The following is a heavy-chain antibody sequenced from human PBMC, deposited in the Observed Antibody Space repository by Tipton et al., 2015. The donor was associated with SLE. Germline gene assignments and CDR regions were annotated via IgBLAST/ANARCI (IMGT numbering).Heavy chain of an antibody. CDR3: ARVDYSSSSYDY. D-gene: IGHD6-6*01. CDR1: GGSIRGHY. J-gene: IGHJ4*02. V-gene: IGHV4-59*08. CDR2: IYYSGST. Sequence: TLSLTCTVSGGSIRGHYWSWIRQPPGKGLDWIGYIYYSGSTYYNPSLKSRVTISVDTSKNQFSLKLSSVTAADTAVYYCARVDYSSSSYDYWGQGTLVTVSS.